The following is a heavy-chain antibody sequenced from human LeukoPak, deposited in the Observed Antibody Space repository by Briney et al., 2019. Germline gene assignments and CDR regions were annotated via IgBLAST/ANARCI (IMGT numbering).Heavy chain of an antibody. CDR1: GYTFTSYY. CDR3: ARDYFRYYYDSSGYYYSMAFDI. CDR2: INPSGGST. J-gene: IGHJ3*02. V-gene: IGHV1-46*01. Sequence: ASVKVSCKASGYTFTSYYMHWVRQAPGQGLEWMGIINPSGGSTSYAQKFQGRVTMTRDTSTSTVYMELSSLRSEDTAVYYCARDYFRYYYDSSGYYYSMAFDIWGQGTMVTVSS. D-gene: IGHD3-22*01.